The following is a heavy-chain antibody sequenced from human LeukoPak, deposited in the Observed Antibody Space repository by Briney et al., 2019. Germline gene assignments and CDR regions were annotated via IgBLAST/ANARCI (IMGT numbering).Heavy chain of an antibody. CDR2: IYYSGST. CDR1: GGSISSSSYY. D-gene: IGHD2-2*01. J-gene: IGHJ3*02. Sequence: SETLSLTCTVSGGSISSSSYYGGWIRQPPGKGLEWIGSIYYSGSTYYNPSLKSRVTISVDTSKNQFSLKLSSVTAADTAVYYCASAHSRYCSSTSCYRTHAFDIWGQGTMVTVSS. CDR3: ASAHSRYCSSTSCYRTHAFDI. V-gene: IGHV4-39*01.